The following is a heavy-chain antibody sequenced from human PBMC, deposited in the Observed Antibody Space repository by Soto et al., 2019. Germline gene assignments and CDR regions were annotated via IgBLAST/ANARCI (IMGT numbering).Heavy chain of an antibody. CDR1: GLTVSSNY. Sequence: GGSLRLSCAASGLTVSSNYMSWVRQAPGKGLEWVSVIYSGGSTYNADSVKGRFTISRHNSKNTLYLQMNSLRGDDTAVYYCAREYSSSWYLYAFDIWGQGTMVTVSS. V-gene: IGHV3-53*04. CDR2: IYSGGST. J-gene: IGHJ3*02. CDR3: AREYSSSWYLYAFDI. D-gene: IGHD6-13*01.